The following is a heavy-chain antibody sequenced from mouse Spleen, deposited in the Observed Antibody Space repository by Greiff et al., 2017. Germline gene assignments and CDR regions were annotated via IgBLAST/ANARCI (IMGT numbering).Heavy chain of an antibody. CDR1: GYTFTSYW. V-gene: IGHV1-69*01. J-gene: IGHJ1*01. CDR2: IDPSDSYT. CDR3: ARGGLDGSSFYWYFDV. Sequence: VQLQQPGAELVMPGASVKLSCKASGYTFTSYWMHWVKQRPGQGLEWIGEIDPSDSYTNYNQKFKGKATLTVDKSSSTAYMQLSSLTSEDSAVYYCARGGLDGSSFYWYFDVWGAGTTVTVSS. D-gene: IGHD1-1*01.